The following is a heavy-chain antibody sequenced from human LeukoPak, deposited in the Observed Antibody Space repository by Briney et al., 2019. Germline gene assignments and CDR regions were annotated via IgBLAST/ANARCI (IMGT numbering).Heavy chain of an antibody. Sequence: PSETLSLTCTVSGGSISSTYWTWVRQPPGQGLQWIGYIHSSGSTNYNPSLKSRVTISVDTSKNQFSLKLNSVTAADTAEYYCTRGSGWGTKADTFDIWGQGTMVTVSS. V-gene: IGHV4-59*01. J-gene: IGHJ3*02. CDR2: IHSSGST. CDR3: TRGSGWGTKADTFDI. D-gene: IGHD1-14*01. CDR1: GGSISSTY.